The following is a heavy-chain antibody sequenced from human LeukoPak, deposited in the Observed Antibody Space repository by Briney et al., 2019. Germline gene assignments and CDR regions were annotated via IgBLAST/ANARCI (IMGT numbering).Heavy chain of an antibody. CDR1: GGSISSHY. Sequence: SETLSLTCTVSGGSISSHYWSWIRQPPGKGLEWIGYIYYSGNTNYNPSLKSRVTISVDTSKNQFSLKLNSVTAADTAVYYCAREGSVTTNFGVVNWFDPWGQGTLVTVSS. CDR3: AREGSVTTNFGVVNWFDP. J-gene: IGHJ5*02. V-gene: IGHV4-59*11. CDR2: IYYSGNT. D-gene: IGHD3-3*01.